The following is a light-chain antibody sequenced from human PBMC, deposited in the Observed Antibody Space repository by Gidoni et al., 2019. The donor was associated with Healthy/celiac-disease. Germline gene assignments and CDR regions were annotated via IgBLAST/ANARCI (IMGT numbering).Light chain of an antibody. CDR1: QSVSSSY. CDR3: QQYGSSPPYT. CDR2: GAS. Sequence: EMVLTQSPGTLSLSPGERATPSCRASQSVSSSYLAWYQQKPGQAPRLLIYGASSRATGIPDRFSGSGSGTDFTLTISRLEPEDFAVYYCQQYGSSPPYTFXQXTKLEIK. V-gene: IGKV3-20*01. J-gene: IGKJ2*01.